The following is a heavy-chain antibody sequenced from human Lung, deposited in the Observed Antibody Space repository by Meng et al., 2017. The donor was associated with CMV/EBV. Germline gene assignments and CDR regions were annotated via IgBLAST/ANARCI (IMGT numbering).Heavy chain of an antibody. D-gene: IGHD3-22*01. Sequence: GGSXRLSCTGSGFTFRNCAMSWVRQAPGKGLEFVSSISGGGDNTYYTDSVKGRFIISRDNSKNTLYLQMDSLRAEDTALYYCAKGENYFDSSGLDYLGQGXQVTVSS. CDR1: GFTFRNCA. CDR2: ISGGGDNT. CDR3: AKGENYFDSSGLDY. V-gene: IGHV3-23*01. J-gene: IGHJ4*02.